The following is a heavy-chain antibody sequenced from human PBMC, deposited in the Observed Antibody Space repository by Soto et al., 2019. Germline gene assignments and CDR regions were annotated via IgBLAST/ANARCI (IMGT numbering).Heavy chain of an antibody. V-gene: IGHV4-34*01. Sequence: PSETLSLTCAVYGGSFSGYYWSWIRQPPGKGLEWIGEINYIGSTNYNPSLKSRVTISVDTSKNHFSLKLSFVTAEDTATYYCAKEDFVVVTATPYLDYWGQGALVTVSS. CDR3: AKEDFVVVTATPYLDY. J-gene: IGHJ4*02. D-gene: IGHD2-21*02. CDR1: GGSFSGYY. CDR2: INYIGST.